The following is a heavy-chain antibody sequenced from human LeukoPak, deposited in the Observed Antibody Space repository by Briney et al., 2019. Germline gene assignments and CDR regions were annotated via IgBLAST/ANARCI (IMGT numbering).Heavy chain of an antibody. D-gene: IGHD1-1*01. V-gene: IGHV3-21*01. CDR2: FSSTGSYI. Sequence: GGSLRLSCAASGFNLNSYMLNWVRQAPGKELEWVSSFSSTGSYIYHADSVKGRFTISRDNPGNVVYLQMDSLRAEDTAVYYCSRVAQSGPTGWFDPWGQGTLVTVSS. CDR3: SRVAQSGPTGWFDP. J-gene: IGHJ5*02. CDR1: GFNLNSYM.